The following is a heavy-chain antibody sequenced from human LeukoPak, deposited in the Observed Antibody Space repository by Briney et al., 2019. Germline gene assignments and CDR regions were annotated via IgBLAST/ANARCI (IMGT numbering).Heavy chain of an antibody. V-gene: IGHV3-11*05. D-gene: IGHD3-10*01. J-gene: IGHJ5*02. Sequence: GGSLRLSCAASGXTFSDYSMSWIRQAPGKGLEWVCYISTSSSYTNYADSVKGRFTISRDNAKNSLYLQMNSLRAEDTAVYYCARDRYYASGSYNWFDPWGQGTLVTVSS. CDR3: ARDRYYASGSYNWFDP. CDR1: GXTFSDYS. CDR2: ISTSSSYT.